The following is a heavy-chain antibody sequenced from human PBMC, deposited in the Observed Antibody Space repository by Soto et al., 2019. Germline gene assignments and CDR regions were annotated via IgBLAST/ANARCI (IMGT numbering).Heavy chain of an antibody. CDR3: ARERPVVDFDY. Sequence: ASVKVSCKASGYTFTIYYRHWVRQAPGQGLEWMGIINPSGGSTSYAQKFQGRVTMTRDTSTSTVYMELSSLRSEDTAVYYCARERPVVDFDYWGQGTLVTVSS. J-gene: IGHJ4*02. CDR2: INPSGGST. D-gene: IGHD2-15*01. V-gene: IGHV1-46*01. CDR1: GYTFTIYY.